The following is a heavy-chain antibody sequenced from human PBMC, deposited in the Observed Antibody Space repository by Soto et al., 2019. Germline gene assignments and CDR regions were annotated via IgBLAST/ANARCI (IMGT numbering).Heavy chain of an antibody. V-gene: IGHV3-33*01. CDR1: GFTFSSYG. Sequence: GGSLRLSCAASGFTFSSYGMHWVRQAPGKGLEWVAVIWYDGSNKYYADSVKGRFTISRDNSKNTLYLQMNSLRAEDTAVYYCARDFGETGIDGLFPGYFDYWGQGTLVTVSS. CDR2: IWYDGSNK. D-gene: IGHD3-9*01. J-gene: IGHJ4*02. CDR3: ARDFGETGIDGLFPGYFDY.